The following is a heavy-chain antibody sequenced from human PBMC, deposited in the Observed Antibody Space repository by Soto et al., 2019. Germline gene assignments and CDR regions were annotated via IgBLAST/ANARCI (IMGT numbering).Heavy chain of an antibody. Sequence: EVQLVESGGGLVKPGGSLRLSCASSGFTFSSYWLHWVRQTPGKGLEWVSRIKGDGTSTNHADSARGRFTIANANAKNTLSLQRNSPRVDDTYVYYDAIGLQDPFGLDVWGQGTMAIVSS. CDR3: AIGLQDPFGLDV. CDR2: IKGDGTST. V-gene: IGHV3-74*01. J-gene: IGHJ6*02. CDR1: GFTFSSYW.